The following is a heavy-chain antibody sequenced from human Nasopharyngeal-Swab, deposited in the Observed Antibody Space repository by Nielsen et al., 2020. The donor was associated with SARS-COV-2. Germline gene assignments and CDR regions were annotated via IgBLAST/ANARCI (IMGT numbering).Heavy chain of an antibody. CDR3: AKGYGSGSYADSLDV. CDR2: ISGSGGST. V-gene: IGHV3-23*01. CDR1: GFTFSSYA. J-gene: IGHJ6*04. D-gene: IGHD3-10*01. Sequence: GESLKISCAASGFTFSSYAMSWVRQAPGKGLEWVSAISGSGGSTYYADSVKGRFTISRDNSKNTLYLQMNSLRAEDTAVYYCAKGYGSGSYADSLDVWGKGTTVTVSS.